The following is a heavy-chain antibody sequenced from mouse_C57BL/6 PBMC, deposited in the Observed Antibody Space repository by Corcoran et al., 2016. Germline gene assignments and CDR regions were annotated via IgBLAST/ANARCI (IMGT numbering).Heavy chain of an antibody. CDR1: GYTFTDYY. V-gene: IGHV1-26*01. Sequence: EVQLQQSGPELVKPGASVKISCKASGYTFTDYYMNWVKQSHGKSLEWIGDINPNNGGTSYNQKFKGKATLTVDKSASTAYMELRSLTSEDSAVYYCARAYGIRYGGYFDYLGQGTTLTVSS. D-gene: IGHD1-1*01. J-gene: IGHJ2*01. CDR3: ARAYGIRYGGYFDY. CDR2: INPNNGGT.